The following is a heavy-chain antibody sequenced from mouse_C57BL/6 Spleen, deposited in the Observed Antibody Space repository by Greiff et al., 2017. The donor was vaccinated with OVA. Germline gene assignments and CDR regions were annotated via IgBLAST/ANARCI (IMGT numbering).Heavy chain of an antibody. CDR1: GYTFTSYT. J-gene: IGHJ3*01. CDR2: INPSSGYT. D-gene: IGHD4-1*01. V-gene: IGHV1-4*01. Sequence: VQLKESGAELARPGASVKMSCKASGYTFTSYTMHWVKQRPGQGLEWIGYINPSSGYTKYNQKFKDKATLTADKSSSTAYMQLSSLTSEDSAVYYCARGGENWDVNWFAYWGQGTLVTVSA. CDR3: ARGGENWDVNWFAY.